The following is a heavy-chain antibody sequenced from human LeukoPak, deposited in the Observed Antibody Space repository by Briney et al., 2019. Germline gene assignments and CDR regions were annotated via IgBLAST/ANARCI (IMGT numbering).Heavy chain of an antibody. V-gene: IGHV1-18*01. CDR2: ISAYNGNT. CDR3: ARVPYCTNGVCYYYFDY. Sequence: GASVKVSCKASGYTFTSYGISWVRQAPGQGLEWMGWISAYNGNTNYAQKLQGRVTMTTDTSTSTAYMELRSLRSEDTAVYYCARVPYCTNGVCYYYFDYWGQGTLVTVSS. D-gene: IGHD2-8*01. J-gene: IGHJ4*02. CDR1: GYTFTSYG.